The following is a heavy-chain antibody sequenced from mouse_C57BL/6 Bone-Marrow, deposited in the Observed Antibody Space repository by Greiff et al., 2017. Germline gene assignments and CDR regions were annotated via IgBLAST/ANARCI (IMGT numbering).Heavy chain of an antibody. Sequence: EVQLQQSGPVLVKPGASGKMSCKASGYTFTDYYMNWVKQSHGKSLEWIGVINPYNGGTSYNQKFKGKATLTVDKSSSTAYMELNSLTSEDSAVYYCARRYYAMDYWGQGTSVTVSS. J-gene: IGHJ4*01. CDR1: GYTFTDYY. CDR2: INPYNGGT. V-gene: IGHV1-19*01. CDR3: ARRYYAMDY.